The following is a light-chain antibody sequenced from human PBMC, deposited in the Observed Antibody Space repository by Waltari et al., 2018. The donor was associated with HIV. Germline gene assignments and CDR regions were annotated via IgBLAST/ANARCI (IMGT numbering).Light chain of an antibody. Sequence: IQLTQSTSSLSASVGDRVRITCRATQAVGSYLAWYQKKPGKAPNLLIYAVSVLQSGVPSRFSGSGSGTEFTLTISGLQPEDLATYYCQQLKTYPVTFGGGTKVDSK. CDR2: AVS. CDR1: QAVGSY. V-gene: IGKV1-9*01. J-gene: IGKJ4*01. CDR3: QQLKTYPVT.